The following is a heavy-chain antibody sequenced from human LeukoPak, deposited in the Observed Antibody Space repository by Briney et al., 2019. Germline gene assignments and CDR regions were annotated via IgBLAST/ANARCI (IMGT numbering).Heavy chain of an antibody. J-gene: IGHJ5*02. CDR2: IYYSGST. V-gene: IGHV4-30-4*01. D-gene: IGHD3-10*01. CDR1: GGSISSGDYY. Sequence: SETLSPTCTVSGGSISSGDYYWSWIRQPPGKGLEWIGYIYYSGSTYYNPSLKSRVTISVDTSKNQFSLKLSSVTAADTAVYYCARGATMVRGVIITVWFDPWGQGTLVTVSS. CDR3: ARGATMVRGVIITVWFDP.